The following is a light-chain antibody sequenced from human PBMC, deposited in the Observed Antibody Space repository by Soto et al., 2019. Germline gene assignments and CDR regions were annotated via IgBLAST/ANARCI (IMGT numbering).Light chain of an antibody. CDR3: QQYAGSPIT. Sequence: EIVLTQSPGTLPLSPGEGATLSCRASQSVSSSLAWYQQKPGLAPTLLISDASSRASGVPDRFTGGGSGTDFTLTIRRLEPEDFALYYCQQYAGSPITFGQGTRLEIK. V-gene: IGKV3-20*01. CDR2: DAS. CDR1: QSVSSS. J-gene: IGKJ5*01.